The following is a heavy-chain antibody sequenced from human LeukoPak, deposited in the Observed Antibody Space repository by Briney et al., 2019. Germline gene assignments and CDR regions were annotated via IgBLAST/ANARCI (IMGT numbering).Heavy chain of an antibody. V-gene: IGHV3-7*01. J-gene: IGHJ2*01. CDR1: GFTFSSYW. CDR3: ARDLVATVNWYFDL. CDR2: IKQDGSEK. Sequence: GGSLRLSCAASGFTFSSYWMSWVRQAPGKGLEWVANIKQDGSEKYYVDSVKGRFTTSRDNAKNSLYLQMNSLRAEDTAVYYCARDLVATVNWYFDLWGRGTLVTVSS. D-gene: IGHD5-12*01.